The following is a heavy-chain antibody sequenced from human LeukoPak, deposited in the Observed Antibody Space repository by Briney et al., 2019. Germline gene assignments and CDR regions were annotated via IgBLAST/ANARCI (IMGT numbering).Heavy chain of an antibody. CDR3: ARNKGSSWIDY. D-gene: IGHD6-13*01. CDR2: IYYSGST. J-gene: IGHJ4*02. Sequence: SETLSLTCTVSGGSISSYYWSWIRQPPGEGLEWIGYIYYSGSTNYNPSLKSRVTMSVDTSKNQFSLKLSSVTAVDTAVYYCARNKGSSWIDYWGQGTLVTVSS. V-gene: IGHV4-59*12. CDR1: GGSISSYY.